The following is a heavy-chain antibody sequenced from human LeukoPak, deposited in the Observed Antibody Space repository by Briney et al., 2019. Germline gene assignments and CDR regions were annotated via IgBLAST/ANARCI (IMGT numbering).Heavy chain of an antibody. CDR1: GGTFSSYA. Sequence: SVKVSCKASGGTFSSYAISWVRQAPGQGLEWMGGIIPIFGTANYAQKFQGRVTITADESTSTAYMELSSLRSEDTAVYYCGTAAMYRSYAFDIWGQGTMVTVSS. CDR2: IIPIFGTA. D-gene: IGHD2-2*01. V-gene: IGHV1-69*13. J-gene: IGHJ3*02. CDR3: GTAAMYRSYAFDI.